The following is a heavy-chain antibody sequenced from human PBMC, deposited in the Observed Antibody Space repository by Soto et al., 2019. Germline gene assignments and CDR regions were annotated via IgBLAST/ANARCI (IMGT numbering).Heavy chain of an antibody. Sequence: QVQLVQSGAAVKKPGSSVKVSCRASGGTFSSSAICWVRQAPGQGLEWMGGIIPIFGPANYAQKFQGRVTLTEDESTSTAYMELSSLRSEDTAVYYCATTYCSGGNCYNYYYGMDVWGQGTPVTVSS. CDR2: IIPIFGPA. D-gene: IGHD2-15*01. J-gene: IGHJ6*02. V-gene: IGHV1-69*01. CDR3: ATTYCSGGNCYNYYYGMDV. CDR1: GGTFSSSA.